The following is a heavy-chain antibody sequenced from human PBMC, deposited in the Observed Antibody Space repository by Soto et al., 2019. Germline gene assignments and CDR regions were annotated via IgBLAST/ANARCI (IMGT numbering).Heavy chain of an antibody. J-gene: IGHJ4*02. Sequence: GESLKISCKGSGYSFTSYWIGWVRQMPGKGLEWMGIIYPGDSDTRYSPSFQDQVTISADKSISTAYLQWSSLKTSDTAMYYCASLGYSYCGPFDYWGQGTLVTVSS. CDR1: GYSFTSYW. D-gene: IGHD5-18*01. CDR3: ASLGYSYCGPFDY. CDR2: IYPGDSDT. V-gene: IGHV5-51*01.